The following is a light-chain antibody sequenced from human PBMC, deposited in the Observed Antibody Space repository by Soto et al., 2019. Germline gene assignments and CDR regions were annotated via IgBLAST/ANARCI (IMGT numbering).Light chain of an antibody. CDR2: EAS. CDR1: QSVSSW. Sequence: DIQMTQSPSTLSASVGDRVTITCRASQSVSSWLAWYQQKTGKAPKLLIYEASSLERGVPSRFSGSGSGTEFTLTISGLQPDDFANYYCQQYNSYSRTFGQGTKVDIK. V-gene: IGKV1-5*01. CDR3: QQYNSYSRT. J-gene: IGKJ1*01.